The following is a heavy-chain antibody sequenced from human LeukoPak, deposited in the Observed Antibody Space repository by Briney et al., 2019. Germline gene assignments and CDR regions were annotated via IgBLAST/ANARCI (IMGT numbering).Heavy chain of an antibody. CDR1: GGTFSSYA. D-gene: IGHD3-22*01. CDR2: IIPIFGTA. Sequence: GSSVKVSCKASGGTFSSYAISWVRQDPGQGLEWMGGIIPIFGTANYAQKFQGRVTITADESTSTAYMELSSLRSEDTAVYYCARDPGYYDSSGYYPNWFDPWGQGTLVTVSS. V-gene: IGHV1-69*01. CDR3: ARDPGYYDSSGYYPNWFDP. J-gene: IGHJ5*02.